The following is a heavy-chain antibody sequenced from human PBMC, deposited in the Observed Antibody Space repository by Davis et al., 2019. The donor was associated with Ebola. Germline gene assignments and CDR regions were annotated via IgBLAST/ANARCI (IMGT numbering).Heavy chain of an antibody. Sequence: PGGSLRLSCAASGFTFSSYWMSWVRQAPGKGLEWVANIKQDGSEKYYVDSVKGRFTISRDNAKNSLYLQMNSLRAEDTAVYYCAKDRQTARPGEFDYWGQGTLVTVSS. CDR2: IKQDGSEK. CDR3: AKDRQTARPGEFDY. V-gene: IGHV3-7*01. D-gene: IGHD6-6*01. J-gene: IGHJ4*02. CDR1: GFTFSSYW.